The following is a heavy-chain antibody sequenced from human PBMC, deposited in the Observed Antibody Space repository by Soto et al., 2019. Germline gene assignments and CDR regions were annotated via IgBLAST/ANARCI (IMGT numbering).Heavy chain of an antibody. CDR3: TTLRVYYDLLTGYPWDFDY. CDR1: GFTFRNAW. Sequence: PGGPLRLSCAASGFTFRNAWMSWVRQAPGEGLEWVGRIKIKTDGGTTDYAAPAKGRFTISRDASKHTLYLQMNSLKTEDTAVYYCTTLRVYYDLLTGYPWDFDYWGQGTLVTVSS. J-gene: IGHJ4*02. V-gene: IGHV3-15*01. D-gene: IGHD3-9*01. CDR2: IKIKTDGGTT.